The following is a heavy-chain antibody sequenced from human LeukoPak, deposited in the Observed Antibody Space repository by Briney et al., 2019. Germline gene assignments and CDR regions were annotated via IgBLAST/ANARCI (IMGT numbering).Heavy chain of an antibody. CDR3: ARYDRERGFDY. D-gene: IGHD3-22*01. J-gene: IGHJ4*02. CDR1: GYTFTSYY. CDR2: INPSGGST. Sequence: ASVKVSCKASGYTFTSYYMHWVRQAPGQGLEWMGIINPSGGSTSYAQKFQGKVTMTRDTSTSTVYMELSSLRSEDTAVYYCARYDRERGFDYWGQGTLVTVSS. V-gene: IGHV1-46*03.